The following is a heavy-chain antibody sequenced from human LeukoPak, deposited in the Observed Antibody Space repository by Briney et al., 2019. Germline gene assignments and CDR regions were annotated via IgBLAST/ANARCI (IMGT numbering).Heavy chain of an antibody. CDR2: IDKTTYPT. V-gene: IGHV3-23*05. CDR1: EFIFSDYA. CDR3: AKGQRGEYQLLGGYYFDY. J-gene: IGHJ4*02. Sequence: GGSLRLSCAASEFIFSDYAMGWVRQAPGKGLEWVPTIDKTTYPTFYADSVKGRFTISRDNSKNTLYLQMNSLRAEDTAVYYCAKGQRGEYQLLGGYYFDYWGQGTLVTVSS. D-gene: IGHD2-2*01.